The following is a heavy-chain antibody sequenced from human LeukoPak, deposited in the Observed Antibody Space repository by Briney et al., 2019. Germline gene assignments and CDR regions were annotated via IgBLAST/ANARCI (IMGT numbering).Heavy chain of an antibody. CDR3: ASYDSSGYYQYFDY. D-gene: IGHD3-22*01. Sequence: GGSLRLSWAASGXTFSNAWMSWVRQAPGKGLEWVSGIGGSGGSTYYADSAKGRFTISRDNSKNALYLQMNSLRAEDTAAYYCASYDSSGYYQYFDYWGQGTLVTVSS. J-gene: IGHJ4*02. CDR1: GXTFSNAW. CDR2: IGGSGGST. V-gene: IGHV3-23*01.